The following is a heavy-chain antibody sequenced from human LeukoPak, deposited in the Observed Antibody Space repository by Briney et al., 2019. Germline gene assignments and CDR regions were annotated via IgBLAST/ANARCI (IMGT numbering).Heavy chain of an antibody. CDR3: ARGELGYCSSTSCPYYYYYYMDV. J-gene: IGHJ6*03. V-gene: IGHV3-74*01. D-gene: IGHD2-2*01. CDR2: INSDGRST. Sequence: GGSLRLSCAASGFTFSSYWMHWVRQAPGKGLGWVSRINSDGRSTNYADSVNGRFTISRDNAKNTLYLQMNSLRAEDTAVYYCARGELGYCSSTSCPYYYYYYMDVWGKGTTVTVSS. CDR1: GFTFSSYW.